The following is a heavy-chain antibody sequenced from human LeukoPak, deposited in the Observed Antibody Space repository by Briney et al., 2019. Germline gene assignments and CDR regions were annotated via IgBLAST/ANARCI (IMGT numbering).Heavy chain of an antibody. J-gene: IGHJ4*02. CDR2: IYNTGST. CDR1: GFTVSTNC. V-gene: IGHV3-53*03. D-gene: IGHD3-10*01. Sequence: GGSLRLSCAASGFTVSTNCMIWVRQPPGKGLEWVSVIYNTGSTYNADSVKGRSTISRDNSKNTLYLQMKSLRAEDTAVYYCARGGESPSAFDYWGQGTLVTVSS. CDR3: ARGGESPSAFDY.